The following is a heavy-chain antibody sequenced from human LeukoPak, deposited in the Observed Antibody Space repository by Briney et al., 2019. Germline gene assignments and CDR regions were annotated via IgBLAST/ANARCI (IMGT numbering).Heavy chain of an antibody. CDR1: GFIFSRYA. V-gene: IGHV3-23*01. CDR2: ISGGGDGT. Sequence: PGGSLRLSCAASGFIFSRYAMSWVRQAPGKGLEWVSAISGGGDGTYYADSVKGRFSISRDNSKNTLYLQMNSLRAEDTAVYYCAKAPQWLVSPHYFDYWGQGTLVTVSS. J-gene: IGHJ4*02. CDR3: AKAPQWLVSPHYFDY. D-gene: IGHD6-19*01.